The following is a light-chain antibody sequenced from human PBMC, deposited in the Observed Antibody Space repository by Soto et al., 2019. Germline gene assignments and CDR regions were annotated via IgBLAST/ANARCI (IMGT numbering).Light chain of an antibody. CDR3: ETWDSNTPV. CDR2: LEGSGSY. J-gene: IGLJ3*02. V-gene: IGLV4-60*02. Sequence: QSVLTQSSSASASLGSSVKLTCILSSGHSSYIIAWHQQQPGKAPRYLMKLEGSGSYNKGSGVPDRFSGSSSGADRYLTISDLQFEDEADYYCETWDSNTPVFGGGTKVTVL. CDR1: SGHSSYI.